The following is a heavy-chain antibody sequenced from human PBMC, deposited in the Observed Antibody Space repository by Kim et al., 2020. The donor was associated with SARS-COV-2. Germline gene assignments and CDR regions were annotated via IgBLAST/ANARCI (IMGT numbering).Heavy chain of an antibody. V-gene: IGHV3-74*01. CDR3: AGEIFGGSAY. D-gene: IGHD2-15*01. Sequence: GGSLRLSCAASGFTFSSYWFHWVRQAPGQGLEWVSRIGTDGRKINYADSVKGRFTISRDNAKNTLYLQMNSLRAEDTAVDYCAGEIFGGSAYWVQG. CDR1: GFTFSSYW. CDR2: IGTDGRKI. J-gene: IGHJ4*02.